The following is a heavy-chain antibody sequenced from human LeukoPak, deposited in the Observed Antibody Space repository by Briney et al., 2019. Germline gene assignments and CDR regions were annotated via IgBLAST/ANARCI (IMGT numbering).Heavy chain of an antibody. CDR2: ISAYNGNT. CDR3: ARFFGWVLHDAFDI. J-gene: IGHJ3*02. CDR1: GYTFTSYG. Sequence: WASVKVSCKASGYTFTSYGISWVRQAPGQGLEWMGWISAYNGNTNYAQKLQGRVTMTTDTSTSTAYMELRSLRSDDTAVYYCARFFGWVLHDAFDIWGQGTMVTVSS. D-gene: IGHD1-26*01. V-gene: IGHV1-18*01.